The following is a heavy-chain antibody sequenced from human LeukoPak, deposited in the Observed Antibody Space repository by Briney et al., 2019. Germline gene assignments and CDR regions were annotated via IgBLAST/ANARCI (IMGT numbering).Heavy chain of an antibody. CDR3: ARLNYDFWSGVWEGYYMDV. V-gene: IGHV3-7*01. CDR2: IREDGSEK. J-gene: IGHJ6*03. Sequence: GGSLRLSCAASKFSFSSYWMTWVRQAPGKGLEWVANIREDGSEKYYVDSVKGRFTISRDNAKNSLYLQVNSLRAEDTAVYYCARLNYDFWSGVWEGYYMDVWGKGTTVTVSS. CDR1: KFSFSSYW. D-gene: IGHD3-3*01.